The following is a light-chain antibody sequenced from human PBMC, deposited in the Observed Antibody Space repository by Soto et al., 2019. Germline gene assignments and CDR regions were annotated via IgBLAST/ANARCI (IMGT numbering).Light chain of an antibody. CDR3: NSYAGSNNWV. J-gene: IGLJ2*01. Sequence: QSALTQPPSASGSPGQSVTISCTGTNSDIGGYNYVSWYQQHPGKAPKLVISEVSKWPSGVPDRFSGSKSGNTASLTVSGLQPEDEADYYCNSYAGSNNWVFGGGTKLTVL. CDR2: EVS. V-gene: IGLV2-8*01. CDR1: NSDIGGYNY.